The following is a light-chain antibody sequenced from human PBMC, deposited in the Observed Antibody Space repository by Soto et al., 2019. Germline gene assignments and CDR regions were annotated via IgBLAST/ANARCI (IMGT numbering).Light chain of an antibody. V-gene: IGKV3-20*01. CDR1: QRIDNRY. CDR3: QQYFASSWT. J-gene: IGKJ1*01. Sequence: EILATKSPRTLSSSPKERATLSCRTSQRIDNRYLACYKHKPRQAPSLLIYATSSRATGIPDMTRASGSGTDLTLTINRLEPEDFAVYYCQQYFASSWTFGQGTKVDIK. CDR2: ATS.